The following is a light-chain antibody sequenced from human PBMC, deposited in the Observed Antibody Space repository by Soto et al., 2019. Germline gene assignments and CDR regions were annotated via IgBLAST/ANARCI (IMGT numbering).Light chain of an antibody. Sequence: EIVLTQSPATLSLSPGERATLSCRASQSVSSYLAWYQQKPGQAPRLLIFGASTKATGIPDRFSGGGSGTDFSLTISRLEPEDFAVYYCQQYGGSPSITFGQGTRLEIK. CDR2: GAS. CDR1: QSVSSY. V-gene: IGKV3-20*01. J-gene: IGKJ5*01. CDR3: QQYGGSPSIT.